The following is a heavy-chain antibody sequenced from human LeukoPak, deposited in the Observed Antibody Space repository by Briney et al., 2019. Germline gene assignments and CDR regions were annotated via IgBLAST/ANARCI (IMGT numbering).Heavy chain of an antibody. V-gene: IGHV3-48*01. CDR2: ISSSSSTI. D-gene: IGHD6-13*01. CDR1: GFTFSSYS. Sequence: PGGSLRLSCAASGFTFSSYSMNWVRQAPGKGLEWISYISSSSSTIYYADSVKGRFTISRDNAKNSLYLQMNRLRAEDTAVYYCAKEHTRGQQLGIMDVWGKGTTVTVSS. CDR3: AKEHTRGQQLGIMDV. J-gene: IGHJ6*03.